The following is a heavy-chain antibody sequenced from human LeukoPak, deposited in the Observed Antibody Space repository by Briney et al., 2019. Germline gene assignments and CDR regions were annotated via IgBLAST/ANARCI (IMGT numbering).Heavy chain of an antibody. CDR2: IIPIFGTA. CDR1: GGTFSSYA. D-gene: IGHD6-19*01. V-gene: IGHV1-69*05. Sequence: SVKVSCKASGGTFSSYAISWVRQAPGQGLEWMGGIIPIFGTANYAQKFQGRVTITTDESTSTAYMELSSLRSEDTAVYYCARSLSSGWYSTRAAFDIWGQGTMVTVSS. CDR3: ARSLSSGWYSTRAAFDI. J-gene: IGHJ3*02.